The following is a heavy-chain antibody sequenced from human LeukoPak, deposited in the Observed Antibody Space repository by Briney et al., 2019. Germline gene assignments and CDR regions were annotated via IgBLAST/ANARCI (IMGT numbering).Heavy chain of an antibody. D-gene: IGHD5-18*01. Sequence: GGSLRLSCAASGFTLSSYWMSWVRQAPGKGLEWVANIKQDGSEKYYVDSVKGRFTISRDNARNSLYLQMNSLRAEDTAVYYCARAGVYSYGYPFHYYYYYYMDVWGKGTTVTVSS. CDR1: GFTLSSYW. CDR2: IKQDGSEK. CDR3: ARAGVYSYGYPFHYYYYYYMDV. J-gene: IGHJ6*03. V-gene: IGHV3-7*01.